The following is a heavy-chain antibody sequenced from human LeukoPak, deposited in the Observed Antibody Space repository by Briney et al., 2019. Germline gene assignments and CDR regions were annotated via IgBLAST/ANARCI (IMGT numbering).Heavy chain of an antibody. D-gene: IGHD1-1*01. CDR1: GCTFSSNY. CDR3: ARDISQLYYYYGMDV. J-gene: IGHJ6*02. CDR2: IYSGGST. Sequence: PGGSLRLSCAASGCTFSSNYMSWVRQAPGKGVEGVAGIYSGGSTYYTESVKAIFTISTHNSKNTLYLQMNSLRAEDTAVYYCARDISQLYYYYGMDVWGQGTTVTVSS. V-gene: IGHV3-66*01.